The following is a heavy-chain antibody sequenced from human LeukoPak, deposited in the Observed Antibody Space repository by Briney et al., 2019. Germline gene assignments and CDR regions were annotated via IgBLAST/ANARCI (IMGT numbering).Heavy chain of an antibody. CDR3: ARYSSSWYGYFDY. J-gene: IGHJ4*02. CDR2: MKWISGSA. V-gene: IGHV3-20*04. CDR1: GFTFEEYG. Sequence: GALRPSCAASGFTFEEYGMSWVLQPPAKGVESGSVMKWISGSAGYSHSVKGRLTISRDNAKNSLYLQMNRLRAADTALYSCARYSSSWYGYFDYWGQGTLVTVSS. D-gene: IGHD6-13*01.